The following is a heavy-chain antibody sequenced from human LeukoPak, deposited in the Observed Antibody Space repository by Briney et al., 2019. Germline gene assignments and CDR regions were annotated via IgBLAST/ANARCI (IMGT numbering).Heavy chain of an antibody. CDR1: GGSISSGGYY. J-gene: IGHJ4*02. CDR3: ARWALDSSGWSAAGFDY. D-gene: IGHD6-19*01. CDR2: IYTSGST. V-gene: IGHV4-61*02. Sequence: SETLSLTCTVSGGSISSGGYYWSWIRQPAGKGLEWIGRIYTSGSTNYNPSLKSRVTISVDTSKNQFSLKLSSVTAADTAVYYCARWALDSSGWSAAGFDYWGQGTLVTVSS.